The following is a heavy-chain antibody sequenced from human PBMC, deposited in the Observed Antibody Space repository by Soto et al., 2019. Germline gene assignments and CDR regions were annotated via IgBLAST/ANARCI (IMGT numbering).Heavy chain of an antibody. CDR3: TKDAEAYDFAFDK. CDR2: ITKTGRST. J-gene: IGHJ3*02. Sequence: EVQLLESGGDLVQPGGSLRLSCATSGFSFSNYGMNWVRQAPGKGLEWVSGITKTGRSTFIADSVRGRFTISRDNLKNIMYLQMNSLRVDDTALYYCTKDAEAYDFAFDKWGQGTMVTVTS. V-gene: IGHV3-23*01. D-gene: IGHD3-3*01. CDR1: GFSFSNYG.